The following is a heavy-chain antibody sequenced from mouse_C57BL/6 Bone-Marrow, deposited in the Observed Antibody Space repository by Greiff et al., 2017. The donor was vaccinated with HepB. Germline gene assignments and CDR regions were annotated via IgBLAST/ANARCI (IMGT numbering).Heavy chain of an antibody. J-gene: IGHJ2*01. Sequence: QVQLKQSGPELVKPGASVKISCKASGYSFTSYYIHWVKQRPGQGLEWIGWIYPGSGNTKYNEKFKGQATLTADTSSSTAYMQLSSLTSEDAAVYYCARGWLGYFDYWGQGTTLTVSS. V-gene: IGHV1-66*01. CDR2: IYPGSGNT. CDR1: GYSFTSYY. CDR3: ARGWLGYFDY. D-gene: IGHD1-1*02.